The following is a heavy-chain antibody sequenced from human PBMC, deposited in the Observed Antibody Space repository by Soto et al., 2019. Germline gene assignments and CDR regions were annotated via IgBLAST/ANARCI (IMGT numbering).Heavy chain of an antibody. CDR1: GFTFNNYY. CDR3: GRGFGGTH. CDR2: INQDGSAK. V-gene: IGHV3-7*05. D-gene: IGHD2-15*01. Sequence: EVQLVESGGGLVQPGGSLRLSCADSGFTFNNYYMVWVRQAPGRGLEWVANINQDGSAKYYVDSVKGRFTISRDNAKSSLYLQINSLRAEDTATYYCGRGFGGTHWGQGSLVTVSS. J-gene: IGHJ4*02.